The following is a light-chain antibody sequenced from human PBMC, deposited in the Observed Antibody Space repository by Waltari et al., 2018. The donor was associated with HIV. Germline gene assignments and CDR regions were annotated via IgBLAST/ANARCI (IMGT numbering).Light chain of an antibody. Sequence: DIQLTQSPSFLSASVGDRVTITCRASQGISSYLAWYQQKPGKAPNLLIYSASTLQSGVPARFSGRGSGTEFTLTINSLQPEDFATYYCQQFNTFSPITFGQGTRLEIK. V-gene: IGKV1-9*01. CDR2: SAS. CDR1: QGISSY. J-gene: IGKJ5*01. CDR3: QQFNTFSPIT.